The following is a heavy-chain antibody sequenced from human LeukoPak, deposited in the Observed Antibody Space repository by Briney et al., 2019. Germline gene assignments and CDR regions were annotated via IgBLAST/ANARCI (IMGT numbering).Heavy chain of an antibody. CDR1: GFTFSSYN. V-gene: IGHV3-21*01. CDR3: ARAVWDSSGHLFDY. J-gene: IGHJ4*02. Sequence: SGGSLRLSCAASGFTFSSYNMNWVRQAPGKGLEWVSSITSGSSYRFYADSVKGRFTISRDNAKNSLYLQMNSLRAEDTAVYYCARAVWDSSGHLFDYWGQGTLVTVSS. CDR2: ITSGSSYR. D-gene: IGHD3-22*01.